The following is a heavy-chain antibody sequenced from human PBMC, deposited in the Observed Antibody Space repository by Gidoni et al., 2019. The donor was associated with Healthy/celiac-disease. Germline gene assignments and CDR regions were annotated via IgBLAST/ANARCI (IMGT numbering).Heavy chain of an antibody. D-gene: IGHD2-2*01. CDR2: SSSSSSYI. CDR1: GFTFSSYS. J-gene: IGHJ4*02. CDR3: ARDAYCSSTSCSES. Sequence: VQLVVSGGGLVKPGGSLRLSCAASGFTFSSYSMNWERQSPGKGLELVASSSSSSSYIYYADSVKVRFTISRDNAKNSLYLQMNSLRAEDTAVYYCARDAYCSSTSCSESWGQGTLVTVSS. V-gene: IGHV3-21*01.